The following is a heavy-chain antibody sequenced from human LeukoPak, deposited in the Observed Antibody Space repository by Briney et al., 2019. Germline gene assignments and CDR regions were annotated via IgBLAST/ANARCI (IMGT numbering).Heavy chain of an antibody. V-gene: IGHV3-23*01. CDR2: ISNAGAST. J-gene: IGHJ3*02. D-gene: IGHD3-22*01. CDR1: GFTFRIYG. CDR3: AKDYRPITLLVVVIIPDAFDI. Sequence: RGSLRLSCAASGFTFRIYGMSWVPEAPGKGLECGSGISNAGASTYYADSVKGRFTISRDNSKNTLYLQMNSLQAEDTPGYFCAKDYRPITLLVVVIIPDAFDIWGQGTMVTVSS.